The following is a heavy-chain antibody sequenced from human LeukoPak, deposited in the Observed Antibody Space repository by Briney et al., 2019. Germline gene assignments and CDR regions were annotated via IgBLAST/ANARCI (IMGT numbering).Heavy chain of an antibody. CDR1: GFTFSIYW. V-gene: IGHV3-7*03. CDR2: INQDGSQK. CDR3: AKMKGHPLPKYYMDV. J-gene: IGHJ6*01. D-gene: IGHD1-26*01. Sequence: PGGSLRLSCAASGFTFSIYWMSWVRQAPGKGLEWVANINQDGSQKYYVDSVKGRFTISRDNSKNTLYLEMNSLRAEDTAIYYCAKMKGHPLPKYYMDVWGQGTTVTVSS.